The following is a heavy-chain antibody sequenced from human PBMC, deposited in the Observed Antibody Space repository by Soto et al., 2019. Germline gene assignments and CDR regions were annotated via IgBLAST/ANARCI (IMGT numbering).Heavy chain of an antibody. CDR1: GGTFSSYA. Sequence: VASVKVSCKASGGTFSSYAISWVRQAPGQGLEWMGGIIPIFGTANYAQKFQGRVTITADKSTSTAYMELSSLRSEDTAVYYCASAGGVAARPGYWGQGTLVTVSS. J-gene: IGHJ4*02. V-gene: IGHV1-69*06. CDR2: IIPIFGTA. CDR3: ASAGGVAARPGY. D-gene: IGHD6-6*01.